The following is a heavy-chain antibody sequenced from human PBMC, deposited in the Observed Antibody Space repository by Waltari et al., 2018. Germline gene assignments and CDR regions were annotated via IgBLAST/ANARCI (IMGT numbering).Heavy chain of an antibody. CDR2: IGPTSGHI. J-gene: IGHJ4*02. CDR1: GFDFSSYH. CDR3: ARWRWQQSELDY. V-gene: IGHV3-21*06. Sequence: EVQLLESGGGLVEPGGSLRLSCAASGFDFSSYHMNWVRQAPGKGLEWVSQIGPTSGHIDYADSVKGRFTISRDNARSSLFLQMSSLRADDTAVYYCARWRWQQSELDYWVQGTLVTVSS. D-gene: IGHD1-26*01.